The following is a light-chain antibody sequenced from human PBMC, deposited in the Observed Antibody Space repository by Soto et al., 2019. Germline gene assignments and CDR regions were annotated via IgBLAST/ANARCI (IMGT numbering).Light chain of an antibody. V-gene: IGLV2-14*03. CDR3: SSYTSDHTRFYV. Sequence: QSVLTQAASVSGSPGQSITIFCTGTHSDIGHYNFVSWYQHHPGKAPKLIIYDVGSRPSGVSTRFFGSKSGNTASLAISGLPAQDEADYYWSSYTSDHTRFYVFGTGTKLTVL. CDR1: HSDIGHYNF. CDR2: DVG. J-gene: IGLJ1*01.